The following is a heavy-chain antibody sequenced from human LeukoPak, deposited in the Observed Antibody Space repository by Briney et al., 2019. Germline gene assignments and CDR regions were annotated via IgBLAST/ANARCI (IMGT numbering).Heavy chain of an antibody. CDR2: VYHSGST. V-gene: IGHV4-38-2*02. J-gene: IGHJ4*02. Sequence: PSETLSLTCTVSGYSISSGYYWGWIRQPPGKGLEWIGSVYHSGSTYYNPSLKSRVTISVDTSKNQFSLKLSSVTAADTAVYYCARVGPRIEGDHFDYWGQGTLVTVSS. CDR3: ARVGPRIEGDHFDY. D-gene: IGHD1-14*01. CDR1: GYSISSGYY.